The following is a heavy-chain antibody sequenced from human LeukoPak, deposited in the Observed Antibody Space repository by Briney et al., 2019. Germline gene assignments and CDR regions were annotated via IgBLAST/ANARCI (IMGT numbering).Heavy chain of an antibody. CDR1: GGSISSSSYY. V-gene: IGHV4-39*07. J-gene: IGHJ2*01. CDR3: ARRIFLALNWAYYWYFDL. CDR2: INHSGST. Sequence: SETLSLTCTVSGGSISSSSYYWSWIRQPPGKGLEWIGEINHSGSTNYNPSLKSRVTISVDTSKNQFSLKLSSVTAADTAVYYCARRIFLALNWAYYWYFDLWGRGTLVTVSS. D-gene: IGHD2/OR15-2a*01.